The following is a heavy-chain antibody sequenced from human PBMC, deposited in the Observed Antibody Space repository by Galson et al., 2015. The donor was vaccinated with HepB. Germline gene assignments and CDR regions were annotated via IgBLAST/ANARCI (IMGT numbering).Heavy chain of an antibody. J-gene: IGHJ6*03. CDR2: INGNGGST. CDR1: GFTFTNYA. V-gene: IGHV3-64*01. D-gene: IGHD6-6*01. Sequence: SLRLSCAASGFTFTNYAMHWVRQAPGKGLEYVSAINGNGGSTYYANSVKGRFTISRDNSKNTLYLQMGSLRAEDMAVNYCARGSSSSCFYHMDVWGKGTTVTVSS. CDR3: ARGSSSSCFYHMDV.